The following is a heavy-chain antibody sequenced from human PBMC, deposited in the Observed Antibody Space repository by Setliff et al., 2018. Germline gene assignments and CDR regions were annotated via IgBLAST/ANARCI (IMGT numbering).Heavy chain of an antibody. CDR2: ISDSGENT. Sequence: PGGSLRLSCAASGFTFSNYAMSWVRQGPGTGLEWVSSISDSGENTYYADSVKGRFTISRDNSKNTFYLQMNSLRVEDTALYYCAKDSGTVRPDAFDIWGQGTMVTVSS. D-gene: IGHD3-10*01. J-gene: IGHJ3*02. V-gene: IGHV3-23*01. CDR3: AKDSGTVRPDAFDI. CDR1: GFTFSNYA.